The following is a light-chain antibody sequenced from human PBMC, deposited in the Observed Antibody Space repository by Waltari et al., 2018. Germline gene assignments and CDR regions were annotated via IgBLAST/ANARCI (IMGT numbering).Light chain of an antibody. J-gene: IGKJ2*01. V-gene: IGKV3-20*01. Sequence: EIVLTQSPGTLSLSPGERATLSGRASQNVKTNNYLAWYQQKPGQAPRLLIYDASRRATGIPDRFSGSGSGTDFTLTISRLEPEDFAVYSCHQYGTSPRTFGLGTKLEIK. CDR1: QNVKTNNY. CDR2: DAS. CDR3: HQYGTSPRT.